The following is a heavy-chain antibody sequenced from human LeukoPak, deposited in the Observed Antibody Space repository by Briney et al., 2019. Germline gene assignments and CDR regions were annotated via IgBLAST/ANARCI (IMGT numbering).Heavy chain of an antibody. CDR1: GASITNTSLSNTGYF. CDR2: IYHTGST. CDR3: AKIGYCSTTTCYSTVFDS. V-gene: IGHV4-39*01. Sequence: PSETLSLTCAISGASITNTSLSNTGYFWGWIRQPPGKGLQWIGGIYHTGSTYYSPSLKSRVTISVDTSKNQFSLKLNFVTAADTAVYYCAKIGYCSTTTCYSTVFDSWGQGTLVTVSS. D-gene: IGHD2-2*01. J-gene: IGHJ4*02.